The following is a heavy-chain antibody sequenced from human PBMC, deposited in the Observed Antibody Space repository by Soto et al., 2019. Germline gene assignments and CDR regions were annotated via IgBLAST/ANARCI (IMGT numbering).Heavy chain of an antibody. CDR3: ARAVLQLDP. Sequence: QVQLQESGPGLVKPSQTLSLPCTVSGGSISSGYYYWIWIRQPPGKGLAWIGYIFYSGSTYYNPSLKSRVSISVDTSKNQFSLKLSSVTAADTAVYYFARAVLQLDPWGQGTLVTVSS. CDR2: IFYSGST. J-gene: IGHJ5*02. V-gene: IGHV4-30-4*01. D-gene: IGHD3-10*01. CDR1: GGSISSGYYY.